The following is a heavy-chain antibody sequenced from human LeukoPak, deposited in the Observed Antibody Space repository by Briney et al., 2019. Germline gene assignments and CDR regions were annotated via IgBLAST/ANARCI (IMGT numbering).Heavy chain of an antibody. J-gene: IGHJ4*02. V-gene: IGHV4-61*02. CDR2: IYTSVST. CDR1: GGSISSGSYY. Sequence: SETLSLTCTVSGGSISSGSYYGSWIRQPGGKGLEWIGRIYTSVSTNYHPSLKSRVTIPVDTPKTLPSLKLSSVPAADTAVYYSARALGYSRSHHFDYWGQGTLVTVSS. D-gene: IGHD5-12*01. CDR3: ARALGYSRSHHFDY.